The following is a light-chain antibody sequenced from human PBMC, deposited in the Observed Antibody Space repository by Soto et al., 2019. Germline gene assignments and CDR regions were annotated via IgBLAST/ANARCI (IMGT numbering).Light chain of an antibody. V-gene: IGKV3-20*01. CDR3: QQYGKLPRT. CDR1: QSVSSSY. J-gene: IGKJ1*01. CDR2: GAS. Sequence: EIVLTQSPGTLSLSPGERATLSCRASQSVSSSYLAWYQQKPGQAPRLLIFGASRRATGIPDRFSGSGSGINFTLTISRLEPEDFAVYYCQQYGKLPRTFGQGTKVDIK.